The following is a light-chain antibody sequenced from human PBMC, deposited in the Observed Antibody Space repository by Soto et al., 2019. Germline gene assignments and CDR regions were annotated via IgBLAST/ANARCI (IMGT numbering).Light chain of an antibody. CDR1: QSVGSY. CDR3: QQYNNWPHSIT. Sequence: KQFPDTLSLTQGERATLSCRAIQSVGSYLAWYQQKPGQAPRLLIYDASNRATGIPARFSGSGSGTEFTLTISSLQSEDFAVYYCQQYNNWPHSITFGQGTRLEIK. CDR2: DAS. J-gene: IGKJ5*01. V-gene: IGKV3D-15*01.